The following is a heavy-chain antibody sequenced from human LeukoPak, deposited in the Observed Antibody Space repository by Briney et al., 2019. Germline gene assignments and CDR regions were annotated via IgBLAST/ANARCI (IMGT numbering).Heavy chain of an antibody. CDR1: GYTLTELS. D-gene: IGHD2-2*02. Sequence: GASVKVSCKVSGYTLTELSMHWVRQAPGKGLEWMGGFDPEDGETIYAQKFQGRVTMTEDTSTDTAYMELSSLRSEDTAVYYCATSGKYTNDCYYYMDVWGKGTTVTISS. CDR2: FDPEDGET. J-gene: IGHJ6*03. V-gene: IGHV1-24*01. CDR3: ATSGKYTNDCYYYMDV.